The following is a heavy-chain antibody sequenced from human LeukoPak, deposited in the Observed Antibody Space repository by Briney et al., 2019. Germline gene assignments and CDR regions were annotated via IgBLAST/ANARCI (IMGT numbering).Heavy chain of an antibody. CDR2: ISYDGSNK. V-gene: IGHV3-30*18. D-gene: IGHD3-22*01. CDR1: GFTFSSYG. J-gene: IGHJ4*02. Sequence: PGRSLRFSCAASGFTFSSYGMHWVRQAPGKGLEWVAVISYDGSNKYYADSVKGRFTISRDNSKNTLYLQMNSLRAEDTAVYYCAKDLSSGSYYFDYWGQGTLVTVSS. CDR3: AKDLSSGSYYFDY.